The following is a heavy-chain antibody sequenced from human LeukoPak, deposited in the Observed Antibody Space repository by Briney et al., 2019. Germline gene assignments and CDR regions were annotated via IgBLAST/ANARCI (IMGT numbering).Heavy chain of an antibody. CDR1: GGSFSGYY. CDR2: INHSGST. D-gene: IGHD5-12*01. J-gene: IGHJ4*02. Sequence: SETLSLTCAVYGGSFSGYYWSWIRQPPGKGLEWIGEINHSGSTNYNPSLKSRVTISVDTSKNQFSLKLSSVTAADTAVYYCARDYSPGGYNSGYFDYWGQGTLVTVSS. CDR3: ARDYSPGGYNSGYFDY. V-gene: IGHV4-34*01.